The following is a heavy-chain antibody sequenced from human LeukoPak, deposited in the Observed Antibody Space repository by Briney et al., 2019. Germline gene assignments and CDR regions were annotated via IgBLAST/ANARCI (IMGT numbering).Heavy chain of an antibody. V-gene: IGHV4-34*01. Sequence: SETLSLTCAVYGGSFSGYYWSWIRQPPGKRLEWIGEINHSGSTNYNPSLKSRVTISVDTSKNQFFLKLSSVTAADTAVYYCARGTPLGVNWFDPWGQGTLVTVSS. CDR2: INHSGST. CDR1: GGSFSGYY. J-gene: IGHJ5*02. D-gene: IGHD3-3*01. CDR3: ARGTPLGVNWFDP.